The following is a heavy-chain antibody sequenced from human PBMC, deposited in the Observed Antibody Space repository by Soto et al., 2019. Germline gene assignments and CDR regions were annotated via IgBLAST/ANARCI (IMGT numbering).Heavy chain of an antibody. J-gene: IGHJ4*02. CDR1: GFTVISNY. V-gene: IGHV3-66*01. Sequence: GGSLRLSFEASGFTVISNYMSWVRQAPGKGLKGVQVIYSGVSKYNADSGKGRFTISRDNSKITLYFQMNSLIAEDTAVYYCARAPRPEYYDFWSGYLDYWGQGTLVTVSS. CDR3: ARAPRPEYYDFWSGYLDY. CDR2: IYSGVSK. D-gene: IGHD3-3*01.